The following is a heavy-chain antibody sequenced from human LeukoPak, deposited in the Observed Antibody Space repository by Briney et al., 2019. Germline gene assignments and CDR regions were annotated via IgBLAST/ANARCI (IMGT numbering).Heavy chain of an antibody. Sequence: PSETPSLTCTVSGGSISSSNYYWGWIRQPPGKGLEWIGSIYYSGSTYYNPSLKSRVTISVDTSKNQFSLKLSSVTAADTAVYYCAHFRGGSFDFWGQGTMVTVSS. CDR1: GGSISSSNYY. D-gene: IGHD3-16*01. J-gene: IGHJ3*01. V-gene: IGHV4-39*05. CDR2: IYYSGST. CDR3: AHFRGGSFDF.